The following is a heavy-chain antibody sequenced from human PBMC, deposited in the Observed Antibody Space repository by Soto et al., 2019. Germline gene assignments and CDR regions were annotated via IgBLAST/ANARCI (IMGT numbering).Heavy chain of an antibody. CDR3: ARDGDNDYGGPFDY. CDR2: ISYDGSNK. V-gene: IGHV3-30-3*01. Sequence: PGGSLRLSCAASGFTFSSYAMHWVRQAPGKGLEWVAVISYDGSNKYYADSVKGRFTISRDNSKNTLYLQMNSLRAEDTAVYYCARDGDNDYGGPFDYWGQGTLVTVSS. D-gene: IGHD4-17*01. J-gene: IGHJ4*02. CDR1: GFTFSSYA.